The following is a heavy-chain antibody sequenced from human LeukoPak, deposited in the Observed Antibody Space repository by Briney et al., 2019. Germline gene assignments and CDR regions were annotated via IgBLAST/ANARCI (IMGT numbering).Heavy chain of an antibody. V-gene: IGHV3-48*03. CDR2: ISISGSTI. D-gene: IGHD5-24*01. CDR3: ASALGGYKWDFDY. Sequence: PGGSLRLSCAAAGITFSSYEMNWVRQAPGKGLEWVSYISISGSTIYYADSVKGRFTISRDNAKNSLYLQMNSLRAEDTAVYYCASALGGYKWDFDYWGQGTLVTVSS. CDR1: GITFSSYE. J-gene: IGHJ4*02.